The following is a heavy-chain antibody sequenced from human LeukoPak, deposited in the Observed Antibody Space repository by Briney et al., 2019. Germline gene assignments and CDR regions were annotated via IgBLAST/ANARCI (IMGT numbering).Heavy chain of an antibody. V-gene: IGHV3-49*04. Sequence: GGSLRLSCTASGFTFGDYAMSWVRQAPGKGLEWVGFIRSKAYGGTTEYAASVKGRFTISRDDSKSIAYLQMNSLKTEDTAVYYCTRDPEGIAAAGTDYWGQGALVTVSS. J-gene: IGHJ4*02. CDR2: IRSKAYGGTT. CDR3: TRDPEGIAAAGTDY. CDR1: GFTFGDYA. D-gene: IGHD6-13*01.